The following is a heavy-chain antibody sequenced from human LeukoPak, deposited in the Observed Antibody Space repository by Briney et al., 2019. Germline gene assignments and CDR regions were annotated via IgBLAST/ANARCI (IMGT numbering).Heavy chain of an antibody. J-gene: IGHJ6*02. Sequence: SVKVSCKASGFTFTSSAMQWVRQARGQRLEGIGWIVVGSGNTNYAQKFQERVTITRDMSTSTAYMELSSLRSEDTAVYYCAADMRGFYYYYGMDVWGQGTTVTVSS. D-gene: IGHD3-10*01. CDR1: GFTFTSSA. CDR2: IVVGSGNT. V-gene: IGHV1-58*02. CDR3: AADMRGFYYYYGMDV.